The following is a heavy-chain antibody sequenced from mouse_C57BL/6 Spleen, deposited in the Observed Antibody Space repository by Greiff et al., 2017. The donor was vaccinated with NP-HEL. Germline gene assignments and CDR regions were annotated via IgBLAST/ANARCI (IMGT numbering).Heavy chain of an antibody. J-gene: IGHJ4*01. CDR2: IYPGDGDT. V-gene: IGHV1-82*01. CDR3: ARGGRNYVHYAMDY. D-gene: IGHD2-5*01. CDR1: GYAFSSSW. Sequence: QVQLQQSGAELVKPGASVKISCKASGYAFSSSWMNWVKQRPGKGLEWIGRIYPGDGDTNYNGKFKGKATLTADKSSSTAYMQLSSLTSEDSAVYFCARGGRNYVHYAMDYWGQGTSVTVSS.